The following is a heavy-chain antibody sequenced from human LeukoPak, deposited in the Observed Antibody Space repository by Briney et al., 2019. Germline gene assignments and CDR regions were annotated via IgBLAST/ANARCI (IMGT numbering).Heavy chain of an antibody. J-gene: IGHJ4*02. CDR1: GFTFSSYS. CDR3: ASVFDY. Sequence: SGGSLRLSCAASGFTFSSYSMNWVRQAPGKGLEWVSYISSSSSTIYYADSVKGRFTISRDNAKNTVYLQMNSLRAEDTSVYYCASVFDYWGPGSLVTVSS. V-gene: IGHV3-48*01. CDR2: ISSSSSTI.